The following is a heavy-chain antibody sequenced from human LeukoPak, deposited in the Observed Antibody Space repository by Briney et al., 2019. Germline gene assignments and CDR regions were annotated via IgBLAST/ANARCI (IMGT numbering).Heavy chain of an antibody. V-gene: IGHV3-9*03. CDR2: INWNSGSI. D-gene: IGHD6-19*01. Sequence: GRSLRLSCAASGFTFDDYAMHWVRQAPGKGLEWVSGINWNSGSIGYADSVKGRFTISRDNAKNSLYLQMNSLRAEDMALYYCAKGLSSGWLDWFDPWGQGTLVTVSS. CDR3: AKGLSSGWLDWFDP. J-gene: IGHJ5*02. CDR1: GFTFDDYA.